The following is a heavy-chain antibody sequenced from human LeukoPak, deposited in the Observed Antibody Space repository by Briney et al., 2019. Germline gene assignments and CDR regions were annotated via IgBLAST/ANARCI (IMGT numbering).Heavy chain of an antibody. D-gene: IGHD3-10*01. V-gene: IGHV3-74*01. CDR3: ARVSRYYGSGNLDY. CDR2: INTDGSST. Sequence: PGGSLRLSCAASGFTFSNYWMHWVHQAPGKGLVWVSRINTDGSSTTYADSVKGRFTTSRDNSKNTLYLQMNSLRAEDTAVYYCARVSRYYGSGNLDYWGQGTLVTVSS. CDR1: GFTFSNYW. J-gene: IGHJ4*02.